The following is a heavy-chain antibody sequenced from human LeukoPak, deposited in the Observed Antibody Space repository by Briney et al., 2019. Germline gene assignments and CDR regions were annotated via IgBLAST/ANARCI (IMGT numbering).Heavy chain of an antibody. CDR1: GFTFSSYW. J-gene: IGHJ6*03. Sequence: GGSLRLSCAASGFTFSSYWMSWVRQAPGKGLEWVANIKQDVSEKYYVDSVKGRFTISRDNAKNSLYLQMNSLRAEDTAVYYCARGGCSSTSCYKGDYYYMDVWGKGTTVTVSS. V-gene: IGHV3-7*01. CDR2: IKQDVSEK. CDR3: ARGGCSSTSCYKGDYYYMDV. D-gene: IGHD2-2*02.